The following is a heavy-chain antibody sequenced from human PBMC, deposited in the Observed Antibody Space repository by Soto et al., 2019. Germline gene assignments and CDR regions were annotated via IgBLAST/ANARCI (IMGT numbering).Heavy chain of an antibody. Sequence: SETLSLTCTVSGGSVSNISDYWSWVRQPPGKGLEWIGYIYYSGSADYNPSLGSRVTISLDTSKNQFSLKLSSVTTADTAVYYCASSLRSRWFDPWGQGTLVTVSS. CDR2: IYYSGSA. D-gene: IGHD3-16*01. CDR1: GGSVSNISDY. V-gene: IGHV4-61*01. CDR3: ASSLRSRWFDP. J-gene: IGHJ5*02.